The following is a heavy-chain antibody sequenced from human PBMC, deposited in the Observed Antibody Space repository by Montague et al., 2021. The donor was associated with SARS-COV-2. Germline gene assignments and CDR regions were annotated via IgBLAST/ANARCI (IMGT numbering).Heavy chain of an antibody. Sequence: SETLSLTCTVSGGSISSSSYYWGWIRQPPGKGLEWIGSIYYSGSTYYNPSLKSRVTISVDPSNNQFSLKLSSVTVADTAVYYCARHGLAGITIFGVVTPRGGFDIWGQGTMGTVSS. D-gene: IGHD3-3*01. CDR2: IYYSGST. V-gene: IGHV4-39*01. J-gene: IGHJ3*02. CDR1: GGSISSSSYY. CDR3: ARHGLAGITIFGVVTPRGGFDI.